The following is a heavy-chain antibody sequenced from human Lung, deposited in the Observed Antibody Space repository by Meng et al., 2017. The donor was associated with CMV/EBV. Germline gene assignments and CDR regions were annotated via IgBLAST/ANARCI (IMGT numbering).Heavy chain of an antibody. CDR2: ISYDGSKE. V-gene: IGHV3-30*03. CDR1: GFTFRNYG. D-gene: IGHD6-13*01. CDR3: ARGLKAAAGTREYYYGMDV. Sequence: SXKISXAASGFTFRNYGIHWVRQAPGKGLEWLAVISYDGSKEYYADSVKGRFTISRDNSKNTLELQMNSLRVEDTAVYFCARGLKAAAGTREYYYGMDVWGQGTAVTVSS. J-gene: IGHJ6*02.